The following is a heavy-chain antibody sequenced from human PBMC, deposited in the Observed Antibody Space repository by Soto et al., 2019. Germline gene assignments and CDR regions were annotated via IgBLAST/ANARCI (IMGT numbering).Heavy chain of an antibody. V-gene: IGHV3-33*01. D-gene: IGHD3-10*01. CDR3: ARDDEYSGNGMDV. Sequence: QVQLVESGGGVVQPGRSLRLSCAASEFTFSNYGMHWVRQAPGKGLEWVAVILNDGSNRYHADTVKDRFTISRDNSKKTLYLQMNSLRAEDPAVYYCARDDEYSGNGMDVWGQGTTVTVS. CDR2: ILNDGSNR. J-gene: IGHJ6*02. CDR1: EFTFSNYG.